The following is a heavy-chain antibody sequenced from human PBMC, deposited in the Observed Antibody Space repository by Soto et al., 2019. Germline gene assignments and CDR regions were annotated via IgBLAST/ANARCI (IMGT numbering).Heavy chain of an antibody. CDR3: ARGPLWFGELFLRNWFGP. CDR1: GGSVSSGSYD. J-gene: IGHJ5*02. CDR2: IYYSGST. V-gene: IGHV4-61*01. D-gene: IGHD3-10*01. Sequence: PSESMSLASTVSGGSVSSGSYDWSWIRQPPGKGLEWIGYIYYSGSTSYNPYLKSRVTISVDTSKNQFSLKLSSVTAADTAVYYCARGPLWFGELFLRNWFGPCGHGTLVSLSS.